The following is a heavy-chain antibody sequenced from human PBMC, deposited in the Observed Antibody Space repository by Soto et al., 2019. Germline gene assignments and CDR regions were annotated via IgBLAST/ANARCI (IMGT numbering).Heavy chain of an antibody. CDR1: GFTVSSNY. V-gene: IGHV3-66*01. Sequence: PGGSLRLSCAASGFTVSSNYMTWVRQAPGKGLEWVSVIYSGGRTYYADSVKGRFTISRDNSKNTLYLQMSSLRAEDTAVYYCATTVVTPVLDYWGQGTLVTVSS. CDR3: ATTVVTPVLDY. J-gene: IGHJ4*02. CDR2: IYSGGRT. D-gene: IGHD4-17*01.